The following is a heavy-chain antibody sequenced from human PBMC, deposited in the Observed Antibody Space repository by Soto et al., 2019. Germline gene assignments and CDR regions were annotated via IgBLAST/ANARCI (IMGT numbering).Heavy chain of an antibody. V-gene: IGHV4-30-4*08. CDR2: VYYTGNT. CDR1: GGSISSGDYH. J-gene: IGHJ4*02. CDR3: ARSDFWSGYYTDY. D-gene: IGHD3-3*01. Sequence: QVQLQESGPGLVKPSQTLSLTCTFSGGSISSGDYHWSWIRQPPGKGLECIGFVYYTGNTYYNPSLKSRVTISVDTSKNQFSLKLSSVTAADTAVYYCARSDFWSGYYTDYWGQGTLVTVSS.